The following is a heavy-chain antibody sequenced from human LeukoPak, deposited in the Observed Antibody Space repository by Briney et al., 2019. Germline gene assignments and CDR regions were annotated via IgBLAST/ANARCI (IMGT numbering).Heavy chain of an antibody. CDR1: GITFSNYG. CDR2: ISYDGSDK. J-gene: IGHJ4*02. CDR3: ARGQIVGADARVDY. V-gene: IGHV3-30*03. D-gene: IGHD1-26*01. Sequence: QSGGSLRLSCVASGITFSNYGMHWVRQAPGKGLEWVADISYDGSDKNYADSVKGRFTIARDNSKNTLYLQMNSLRAEDTALYYCARGQIVGADARVDYWGQGTLVTVSS.